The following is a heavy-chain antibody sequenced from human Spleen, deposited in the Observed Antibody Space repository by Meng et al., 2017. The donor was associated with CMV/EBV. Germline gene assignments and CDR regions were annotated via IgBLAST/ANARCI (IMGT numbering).Heavy chain of an antibody. J-gene: IGHJ4*02. CDR3: ARQEGAIQGLAY. V-gene: IGHV3-48*03. CDR1: GFTLSSYE. CDR2: ISDSSGSTV. D-gene: IGHD1-26*01. Sequence: GESLKISCTASGFTLSSYEMNWVRQAPGKGLEWVSYISDSSGSTVYYGDSVKGRFSISRDNAKNSLYLQMNSLRAEDTAVYYCARQEGAIQGLAYWGQGTLVTVSS.